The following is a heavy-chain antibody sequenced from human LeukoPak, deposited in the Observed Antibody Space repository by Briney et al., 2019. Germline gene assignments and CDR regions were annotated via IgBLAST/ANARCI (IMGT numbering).Heavy chain of an antibody. Sequence: GGSLRLSCAASGFTFSSYSMNWVRQAPGKGLEGVSYISSSSSTIYYADSVKRRFTISRDNAKNSLYLQMNSLRAEDTAVYYCAKDPGVIPTYYFDYWGQGTLVTVSS. V-gene: IGHV3-48*04. CDR2: ISSSSSTI. CDR1: GFTFSSYS. CDR3: AKDPGVIPTYYFDY. J-gene: IGHJ4*02. D-gene: IGHD3-10*01.